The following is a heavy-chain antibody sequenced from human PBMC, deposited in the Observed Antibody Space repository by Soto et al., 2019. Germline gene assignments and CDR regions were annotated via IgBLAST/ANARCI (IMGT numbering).Heavy chain of an antibody. CDR2: ISYDGSNK. D-gene: IGHD2-15*01. J-gene: IGHJ5*02. Sequence: QVQLVESGGGVVQPGRSLRLSCAASGFTFSSYAMHWVRQAPGKGLEWAAVISYDGSNKYYADSVKGRFTISRDNSKNTLYLQMNSLRAEDTAVYYCAREGDIVVGGGSWFDPWGQGTLVTVSS. V-gene: IGHV3-30-3*01. CDR1: GFTFSSYA. CDR3: AREGDIVVGGGSWFDP.